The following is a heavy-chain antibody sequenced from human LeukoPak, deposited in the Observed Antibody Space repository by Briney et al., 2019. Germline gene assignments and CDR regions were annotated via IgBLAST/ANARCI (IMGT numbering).Heavy chain of an antibody. CDR3: VRAMDV. V-gene: IGHV3-7*03. CDR1: GFTFSSYA. J-gene: IGHJ6*02. Sequence: GGSLRLSCAASGFTFSSYAMHWVRQAPGRGLEWVANIKQDGSEIYYVDSVKGRFTISRDNAKSSLYLQMNSLRVEDTAVYYCVRAMDVWGQGTTVTVSS. CDR2: IKQDGSEI.